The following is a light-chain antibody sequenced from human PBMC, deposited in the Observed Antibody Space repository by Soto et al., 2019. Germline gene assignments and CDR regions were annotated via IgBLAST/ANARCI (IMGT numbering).Light chain of an antibody. Sequence: EIVMTQSLVTLSVSPGERATLSCRASQSVSSNLAWYQQKPGQAPRLLIYGASTRATGISGRFSGSGSGTELTLTISSLQSEDFAVYYCQQYSNWPPWTFGQGTKVEIK. CDR2: GAS. CDR3: QQYSNWPPWT. V-gene: IGKV3-15*01. CDR1: QSVSSN. J-gene: IGKJ1*01.